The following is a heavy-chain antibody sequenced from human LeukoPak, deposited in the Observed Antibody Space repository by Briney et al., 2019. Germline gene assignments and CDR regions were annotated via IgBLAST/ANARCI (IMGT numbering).Heavy chain of an antibody. V-gene: IGHV4-39*07. CDR1: GGSISSSSYY. CDR3: ARAPYSSSSRWFDP. J-gene: IGHJ5*02. CDR2: IYHSGST. D-gene: IGHD6-6*01. Sequence: SETLSLTCTVSGGSISSSSYYWVWIRQSPGKGLEWIGNIYHSGSTYYNPSLKSRVTISVDTSKNQFSLKLSSVTAADTAVYYCARAPYSSSSRWFDPWGQGTLVTVSS.